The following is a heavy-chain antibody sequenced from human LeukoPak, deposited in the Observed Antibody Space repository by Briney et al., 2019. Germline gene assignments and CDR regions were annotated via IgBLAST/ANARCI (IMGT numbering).Heavy chain of an antibody. V-gene: IGHV3-23*01. CDR1: GFTLSNYA. Sequence: PGGSLRLSCAASGFTLSNYAMRWVRQSPGKGGGWGSNVIGSVVSTFYADSVKGRFTISRYNSKNTLYLQMNSLRAEDTAVYYCAKGGYDYIEVGYFDYWGQGTLVTVSS. CDR3: AKGGYDYIEVGYFDY. CDR2: VIGSVVST. D-gene: IGHD5-12*01. J-gene: IGHJ4*02.